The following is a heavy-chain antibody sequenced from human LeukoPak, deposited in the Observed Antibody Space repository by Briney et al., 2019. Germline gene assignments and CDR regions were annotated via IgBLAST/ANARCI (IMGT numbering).Heavy chain of an antibody. Sequence: GGSLRLSCAASGFTFSSYEMNWVRQAPGKGLEWLSYISSSDSLIYYADSVKGRFTISRDNAKNSLYLQMNSLRAEDTAVYYCARDHNYYGSGTSHYYYYYMDVWGKGTTVTVSS. J-gene: IGHJ6*03. D-gene: IGHD3-10*01. CDR1: GFTFSSYE. V-gene: IGHV3-48*03. CDR2: ISSSDSLI. CDR3: ARDHNYYGSGTSHYYYYYMDV.